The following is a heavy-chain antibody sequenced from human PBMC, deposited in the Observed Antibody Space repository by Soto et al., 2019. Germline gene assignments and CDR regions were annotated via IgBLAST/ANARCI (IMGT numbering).Heavy chain of an antibody. CDR3: AWICRDCNYAVDYYGMDV. J-gene: IGHJ6*02. CDR1: GFSLSTSGMC. CDR2: IDWDDDK. Sequence: SGPTLVNPTQTLKLTCTFSGFSLSTSGMCVSRIRQPPGKALEWIARIDWDDDKYYSTSLKTRLTISKDTSKNQVVLTMTNIDPVDTDTYYFAWICRDCNYAVDYYGMDVWGQGTTVTVSS. V-gene: IGHV2-70*10. D-gene: IGHD1-7*01.